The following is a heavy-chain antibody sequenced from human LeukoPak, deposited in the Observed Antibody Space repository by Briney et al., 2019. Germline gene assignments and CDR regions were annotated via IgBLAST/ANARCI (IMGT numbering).Heavy chain of an antibody. V-gene: IGHV3-23*01. Sequence: PGGSLRLSCVASGFTFNSYAINWVRQAPGKGLGGLEWVSSIIGSGINTYLADSVKGRFIISRDNSKNTVYLQMNSLRDEDTAIYYCAKGALGSCSGARCYPFDHWGQGILVTVSS. D-gene: IGHD2-15*01. CDR3: AKGALGSCSGARCYPFDH. CDR1: GFTFNSYA. J-gene: IGHJ4*02. CDR2: IIGSGINT.